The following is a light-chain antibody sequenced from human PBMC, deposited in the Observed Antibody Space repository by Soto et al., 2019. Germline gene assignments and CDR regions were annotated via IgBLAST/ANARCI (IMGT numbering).Light chain of an antibody. V-gene: IGKV1-27*01. Sequence: DIQMTQSPSTLPASVGDRVTITCRASQGISNYLAWYQQKAGKVPNLLIYAASTLQSGVPSRLSGSGSGTDFTLTISSLQPEDVATYYCQKYNSDPPWTFGQGTKVDIK. CDR1: QGISNY. J-gene: IGKJ1*01. CDR2: AAS. CDR3: QKYNSDPPWT.